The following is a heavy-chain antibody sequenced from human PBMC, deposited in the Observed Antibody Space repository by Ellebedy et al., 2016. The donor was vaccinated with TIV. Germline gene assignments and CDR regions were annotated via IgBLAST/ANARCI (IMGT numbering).Heavy chain of an antibody. D-gene: IGHD2-2*01. CDR1: GYSFTSYW. CDR2: IYPGDSDT. CDR3: ALVVPDGLNWFDP. Sequence: GESLKISCKGSGYSFTSYWISWVRQMPGKGLEWMGIIYPGDSDTRYSPSFQGQVTISADKSISTPYLQWSSLKASDTAMYYCALVVPDGLNWFDPWGQGTLVTVSS. V-gene: IGHV5-51*01. J-gene: IGHJ5*02.